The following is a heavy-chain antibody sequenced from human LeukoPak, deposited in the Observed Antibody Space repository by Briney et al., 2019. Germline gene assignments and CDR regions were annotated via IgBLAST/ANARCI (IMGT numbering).Heavy chain of an antibody. CDR1: GFTVSSNY. V-gene: IGHV3-53*01. CDR3: ARAMATIDCSGGSCYFPLY. CDR2: IYSGGST. Sequence: PGGSLRLSCAASGFTVSSNYMSWVRQAPGKGLEWVSVIYSGGSTYYADSVKGRFTISRDNSKNTLYLQMNSLRAEDTAVYYCARAMATIDCSGGSCYFPLYWGQGTLVTVSS. D-gene: IGHD2-15*01. J-gene: IGHJ4*02.